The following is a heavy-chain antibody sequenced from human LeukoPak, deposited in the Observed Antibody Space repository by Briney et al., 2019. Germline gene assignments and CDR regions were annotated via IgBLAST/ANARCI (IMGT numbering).Heavy chain of an antibody. D-gene: IGHD3-10*01. J-gene: IGHJ4*02. Sequence: PGRSLRLSCAASGFTFSSYGMHWVRQAPGKGLEWVAAISYDGSNKYYADSVKGRFTISRDNSKNTLYLQMNSLRAEDTAVYYCAKGYGEYYFDYWGQGTLVTVSS. CDR2: ISYDGSNK. CDR3: AKGYGEYYFDY. V-gene: IGHV3-30*18. CDR1: GFTFSSYG.